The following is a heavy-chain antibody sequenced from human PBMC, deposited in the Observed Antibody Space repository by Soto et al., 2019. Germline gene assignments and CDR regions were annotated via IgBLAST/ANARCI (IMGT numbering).Heavy chain of an antibody. CDR2: ISGSGGST. CDR1: GFTFSSYA. Sequence: EVQLLESGGGLVQPGGSLRLSCAASGFTFSSYAMSWVRQAPGKGLEWVSAISGSGGSTYYADSAKGRFTISRDNSKNTLYLQMNGLRGDDTAVYYCGNEGVVRYYESNFYLLGQGTLVTGSS. J-gene: IGHJ4*02. V-gene: IGHV3-23*01. CDR3: GNEGVVRYYESNFYL. D-gene: IGHD3-3*01.